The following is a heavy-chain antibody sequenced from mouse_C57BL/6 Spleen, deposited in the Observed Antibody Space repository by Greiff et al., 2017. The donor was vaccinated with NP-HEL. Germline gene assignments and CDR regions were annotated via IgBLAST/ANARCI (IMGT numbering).Heavy chain of an antibody. J-gene: IGHJ3*01. V-gene: IGHV1-55*01. D-gene: IGHD1-1*01. Sequence: VQLQQPGAELVKPGASVKMSCKASGYTFTSYWITWVKQRPGQGLEWIGDISPGSVSTNYNEKFKSKATLTVDTSSSTAYMQLSSLTSEDAAVYYCARRDYYGSSWFAYWGQGTLVTVSA. CDR1: GYTFTSYW. CDR2: ISPGSVST. CDR3: ARRDYYGSSWFAY.